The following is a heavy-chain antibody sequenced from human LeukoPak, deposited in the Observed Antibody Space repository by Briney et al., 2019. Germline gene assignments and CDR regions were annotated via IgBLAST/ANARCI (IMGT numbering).Heavy chain of an antibody. CDR3: ARQTRDGSGSRGYSFDF. V-gene: IGHV5-51*01. Sequence: GESLKSFSKGSGYIFINNWIGWVRQMPGEGLEGMGTIYPGDSDTRYSPSFEGQVTISVDKSISTAYLQWSSLKASDTAMYYCARQTRDGSGSRGYSFDFWGQGTLVTVSS. CDR2: IYPGDSDT. D-gene: IGHD3-10*01. J-gene: IGHJ4*02. CDR1: GYIFINNW.